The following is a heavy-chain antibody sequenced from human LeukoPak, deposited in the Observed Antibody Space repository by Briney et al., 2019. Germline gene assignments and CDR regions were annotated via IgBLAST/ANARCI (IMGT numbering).Heavy chain of an antibody. V-gene: IGHV4-38-2*01. CDR2: IYHSGST. CDR1: GYSISSGYY. Sequence: SETLSLTCAVSGYSISSGYYWGWIRQPPGKGLEWIGSIYHSGSTYYNPSLKSRVTISVDTSKNQFSLKLSSVTAADTAVYYCARTPQYSSGWIGYWGQGTLVTVSS. CDR3: ARTPQYSSGWIGY. D-gene: IGHD6-19*01. J-gene: IGHJ4*02.